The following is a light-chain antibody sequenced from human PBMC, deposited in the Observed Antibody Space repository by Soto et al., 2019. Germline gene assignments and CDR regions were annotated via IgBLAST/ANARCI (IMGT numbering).Light chain of an antibody. CDR3: QHYNSYPLT. J-gene: IGKJ4*01. CDR1: ESIGEW. V-gene: IGKV1-5*01. CDR2: HAS. Sequence: DIQMTQSPSDLCASVGDRVTITCRSSESIGEWLAWYQQKPGKAPKALISHASNLESGVPSRFSGSGSGTDFTLTISGLQPDDFATYYCQHYNSYPLTVGGGTKVDIK.